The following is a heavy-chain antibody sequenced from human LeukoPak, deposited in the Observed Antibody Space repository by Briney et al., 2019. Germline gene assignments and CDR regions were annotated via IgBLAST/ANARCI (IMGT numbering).Heavy chain of an antibody. V-gene: IGHV4-59*12. CDR2: IYYSGST. Sequence: SETLSLTCTVSGGSISSYYWSWIRQPPGKGLEWIGYIYYSGSTNYNPSLKSRVTMSVDTSKHQFSLKLSSVTAADTAVYYCARTDFWSGYSTYYYYMDVWGKGTTVTVSS. D-gene: IGHD3-3*01. J-gene: IGHJ6*03. CDR1: GGSISSYY. CDR3: ARTDFWSGYSTYYYYMDV.